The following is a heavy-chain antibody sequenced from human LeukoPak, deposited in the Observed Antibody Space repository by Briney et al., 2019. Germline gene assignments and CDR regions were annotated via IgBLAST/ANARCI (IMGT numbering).Heavy chain of an antibody. D-gene: IGHD6-19*01. CDR2: INPNSGGT. V-gene: IGHV1-2*02. Sequence: ASVKVSCQASGYTFTGYYMHWVRQAPGQGLEWMGWINPNSGGTNYAQKFQGRVTMTRDTSISTAYMELSRLRSDDTAVYYCARAFGYSSGWPFDYWGQGTLVTVSS. J-gene: IGHJ4*02. CDR3: ARAFGYSSGWPFDY. CDR1: GYTFTGYY.